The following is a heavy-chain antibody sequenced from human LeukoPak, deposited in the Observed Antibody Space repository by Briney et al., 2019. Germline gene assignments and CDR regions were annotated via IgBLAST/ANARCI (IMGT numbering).Heavy chain of an antibody. CDR2: IYYSGIT. D-gene: IGHD3-10*01. CDR3: ARVVGYYYGSGSSAFDH. J-gene: IGHJ4*02. CDR1: GGSISSGDYY. Sequence: SETLSLTCTVSGGSISSGDYYWGWVRQPPGKGLEWVGYIYYSGITYYTPSLKSRVTISVDTSNNPFSLKLSSVTAADTAVYYCARVVGYYYGSGSSAFDHWGQGTLVTVSS. V-gene: IGHV4-30-4*01.